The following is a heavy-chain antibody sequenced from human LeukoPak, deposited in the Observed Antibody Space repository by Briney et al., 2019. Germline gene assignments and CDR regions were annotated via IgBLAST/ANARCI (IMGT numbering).Heavy chain of an antibody. D-gene: IGHD6-19*01. V-gene: IGHV3-66*01. CDR3: VKRRGVAGSPDY. Sequence: GGSLRLSCAASEFSVGSNYMTWVRQAPGKRLEWVSLIYSGGSTYYADSVKGRFTISRDNSKNTLYLQMNSLRADDTAVYYCVKRRGVAGSPDYWGQGTLVTVSS. CDR1: EFSVGSNY. J-gene: IGHJ4*02. CDR2: IYSGGST.